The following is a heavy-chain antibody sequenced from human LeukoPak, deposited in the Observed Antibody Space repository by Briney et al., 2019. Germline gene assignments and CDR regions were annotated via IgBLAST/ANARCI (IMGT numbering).Heavy chain of an antibody. J-gene: IGHJ5*02. V-gene: IGHV1-2*02. D-gene: IGHD1-7*01. CDR3: ARDWDPITGTTRWFDP. CDR1: GYSFTGYY. CDR2: INVNNGDT. Sequence: ASVKVSCKASGYSFTGYYMHWVRQAPGQGLEWMGWINVNNGDTNYAQKFQGRVTVTRDTSISTAYMELSRLRSDDTAVYYCARDWDPITGTTRWFDPWGQGTLVTVYS.